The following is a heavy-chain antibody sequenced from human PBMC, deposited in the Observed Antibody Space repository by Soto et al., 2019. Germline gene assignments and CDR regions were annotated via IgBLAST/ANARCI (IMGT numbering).Heavy chain of an antibody. CDR3: AKDCYGSGTDYFYGMDV. Sequence: PGGSLRLSCAASGFSFSSYAMSWVRQAPGKGPEWVSSMTAGGGSTYHADSVKDRFTISRDNSKNTLYLQMNSLRAEDTAVYYCAKDCYGSGTDYFYGMDVRGQGTTVTVS. V-gene: IGHV3-23*01. D-gene: IGHD3-10*01. CDR2: MTAGGGST. CDR1: GFSFSSYA. J-gene: IGHJ6*02.